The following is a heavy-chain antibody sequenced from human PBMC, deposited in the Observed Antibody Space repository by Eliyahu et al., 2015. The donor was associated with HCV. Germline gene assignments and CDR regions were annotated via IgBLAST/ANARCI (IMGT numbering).Heavy chain of an antibody. V-gene: IGHV3-15*01. CDR1: GFTFSNAW. D-gene: IGHD2-15*01. J-gene: IGHJ4*02. Sequence: EVQLVESGGGLVXXGGSLXLSCAASGFTFSNAWMSWVRQAPGKGLEWVGRFKSKFDGGTTDYAAPVKGRFTFSRDDSKNMFYLQMTSLKTEDTAVYYCTRGIDVFDSWGQGTLVTVSS. CDR2: FKSKFDGGTT. CDR3: TRGIDVFDS.